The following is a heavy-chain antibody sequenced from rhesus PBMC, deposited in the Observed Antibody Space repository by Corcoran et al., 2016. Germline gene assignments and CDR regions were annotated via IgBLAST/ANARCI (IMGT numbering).Heavy chain of an antibody. D-gene: IGHD1-20*01. Sequence: QVQLQESGPGLVKPSETLSLTCAVSGASISSYWCTWIRQPPGKGLEYIGEINGDTGPTYYNPSLKSRVPISKDASKNQFSLKLSSVSAADTALYYCTSGWNIGEYGLGTWGQGVVVVVSS. J-gene: IGHJ6*01. CDR1: GASISSYW. V-gene: IGHV4-80*01. CDR2: INGDTGPT. CDR3: TSGWNIGEYGLGT.